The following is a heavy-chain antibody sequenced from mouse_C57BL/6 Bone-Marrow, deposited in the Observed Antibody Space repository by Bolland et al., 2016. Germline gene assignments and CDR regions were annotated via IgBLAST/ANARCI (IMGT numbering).Heavy chain of an antibody. Sequence: THYAESVKGRFTISRDDSKSSVYLQMNNLRAEDTGIYYCTAQADAMDYWGQGTLV. D-gene: IGHD3-2*02. CDR3: TAQADAMDY. J-gene: IGHJ3*01. CDR2: T. V-gene: IGHV6-3*01.